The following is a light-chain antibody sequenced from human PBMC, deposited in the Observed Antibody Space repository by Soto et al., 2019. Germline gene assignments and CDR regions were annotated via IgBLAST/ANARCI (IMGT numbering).Light chain of an antibody. V-gene: IGKV3-15*01. J-gene: IGKJ1*01. CDR3: QQYKNWPRT. Sequence: EIVLTQSPATLSVSPGERVTLSCRASENVDINLAWYQQKPGQAPRLLIYGASTRATDMPGTFSGRGSGTEFTLTISSLRSEDFAVYYCQQYKNWPRTFGRGTTVEIK. CDR1: ENVDIN. CDR2: GAS.